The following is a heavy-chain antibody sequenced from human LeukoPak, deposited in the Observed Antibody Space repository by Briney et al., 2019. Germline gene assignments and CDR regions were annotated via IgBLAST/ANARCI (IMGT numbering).Heavy chain of an antibody. CDR1: GGSISSYY. CDR2: IYTSGST. CDR3: AGDYSRQLWFDP. V-gene: IGHV4-4*07. D-gene: IGHD2-15*01. J-gene: IGHJ5*02. Sequence: SETLSLICTVSGGSISSYYWSWIRQPAGKGLEWIGRIYTSGSTNYNPSLKSRVTMSVDTSKNQFSLKLSSVTAADTAVYYCAGDYSRQLWFDPWGQGTLVTVSS.